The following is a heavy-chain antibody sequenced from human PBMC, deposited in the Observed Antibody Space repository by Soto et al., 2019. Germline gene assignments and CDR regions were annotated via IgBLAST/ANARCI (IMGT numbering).Heavy chain of an antibody. Sequence: ASVKVSCKASGGSFSSYTISWVRQAPGQGLEWMGGIIPIFETANYAQKFQGRVTITADESTSTVYMELRSLRSDDTAAYYCARYWKKNNFWSGLFHYGGQGTLVTVPS. V-gene: IGHV1-69*13. D-gene: IGHD3-3*01. CDR1: GGSFSSYT. CDR3: ARYWKKNNFWSGLFHY. CDR2: IIPIFETA. J-gene: IGHJ4*02.